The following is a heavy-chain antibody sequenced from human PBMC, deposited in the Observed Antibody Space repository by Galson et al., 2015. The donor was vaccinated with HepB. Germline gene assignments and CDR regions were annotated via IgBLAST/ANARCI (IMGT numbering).Heavy chain of an antibody. CDR2: INWNGGST. J-gene: IGHJ3*02. D-gene: IGHD3-22*01. V-gene: IGHV3-20*01. CDR3: ARTKDSSGYDAFEI. CDR1: GFTFDDYG. Sequence: SLRLSCAASGFTFDDYGMSWVRQAPGKGLEWVSGINWNGGSTGYADSVKGRFTISRDNAKNSLYLQMNSLRAEDTALYHCARTKDSSGYDAFEIWGQGTMVTVSS.